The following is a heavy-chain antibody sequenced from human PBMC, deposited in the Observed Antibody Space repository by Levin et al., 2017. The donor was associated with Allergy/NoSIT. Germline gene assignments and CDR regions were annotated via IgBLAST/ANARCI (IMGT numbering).Heavy chain of an antibody. CDR1: GYTFTSYY. CDR3: ARDKSDNSGSYYFWVDY. Sequence: PGGSLRLSCKASGYTFTSYYMHWVRQAPGQGLEWMGIINPSGGSTSYAQKFQGRVTMTRDTSTSTVYMELSSLRSEDTAVYYCARDKSDNSGSYYFWVDYWGQGTLVTVSS. V-gene: IGHV1-46*01. CDR2: INPSGGST. D-gene: IGHD1-26*01. J-gene: IGHJ4*02.